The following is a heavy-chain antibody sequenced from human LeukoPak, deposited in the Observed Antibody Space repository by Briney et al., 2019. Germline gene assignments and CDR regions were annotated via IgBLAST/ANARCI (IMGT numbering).Heavy chain of an antibody. CDR3: ASLSSTWYYFGS. V-gene: IGHV3-74*01. CDR2: INSDGSST. CDR1: GFTFSTYW. Sequence: PGGSLRLSCAASGFTFSTYWMHWVRQAPGKGLVWVSRINSDGSSTTYADSVKGRFTISRDNAKNTLYLQMNSLRADDTAVYFCASLSSTWYYFGSWGQGTLVTVSS. J-gene: IGHJ4*02. D-gene: IGHD6-13*01.